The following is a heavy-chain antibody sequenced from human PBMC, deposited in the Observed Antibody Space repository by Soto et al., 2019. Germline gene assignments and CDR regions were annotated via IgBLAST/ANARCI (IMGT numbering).Heavy chain of an antibody. V-gene: IGHV1-58*02. CDR3: AAMSRWLVPYDAFDI. Sequence: SVKVSCKASGFTFTSCAMHWVRQARGQRLEWIGWIVVGSGNTNYAQKFQERVTITRDMSTSTAYMELSSLRSEDTAVYYCAAMSRWLVPYDAFDIWGQGTMVTVSS. CDR2: IVVGSGNT. CDR1: GFTFTSCA. D-gene: IGHD6-19*01. J-gene: IGHJ3*02.